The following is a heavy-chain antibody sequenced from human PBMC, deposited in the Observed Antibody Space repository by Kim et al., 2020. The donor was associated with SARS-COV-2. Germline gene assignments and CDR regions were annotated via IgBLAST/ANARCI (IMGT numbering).Heavy chain of an antibody. D-gene: IGHD3-10*02. CDR3: ARHVSYVHAFDI. Sequence: SETLSLTCTVSGGSISSSSYYWGWIRQPPGKGLEWIGSIYYSGSTYYNPSLKSRVTISVDTSKNQFSLKLSSVTAADTAVYYCARHVSYVHAFDIWGQGTMVTVSS. CDR2: IYYSGST. V-gene: IGHV4-39*01. CDR1: GGSISSSSYY. J-gene: IGHJ3*02.